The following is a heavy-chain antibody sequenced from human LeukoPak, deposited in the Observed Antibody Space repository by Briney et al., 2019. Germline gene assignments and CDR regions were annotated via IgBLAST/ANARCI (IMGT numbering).Heavy chain of an antibody. J-gene: IGHJ6*03. CDR1: GYTFTGYY. V-gene: IGHV1-2*02. CDR2: INPNSGGT. CDR3: GLSGNYYYYYMDV. Sequence: GASVKVSCKASGYTFTGYYMHWVRQAPGQGLEWMGWINPNSGGTNYAQKFQGRVTMTRDTSISTAYMELSSLRSDDTAIYYCGLSGNYYYYYMDVWGKGTTVTISS. D-gene: IGHD6-25*01.